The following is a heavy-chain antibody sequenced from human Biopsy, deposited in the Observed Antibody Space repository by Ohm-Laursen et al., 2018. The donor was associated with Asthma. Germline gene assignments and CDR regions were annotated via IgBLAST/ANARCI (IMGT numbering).Heavy chain of an antibody. D-gene: IGHD2-2*01. CDR2: ISGSGGST. J-gene: IGHJ4*02. CDR3: AREGHEYCSSTSCASFDY. Sequence: SLRLSCAASGFTFSSYAMSWVRQAPGKGLEWVSAISGSGGSTYYADSVKGRFTISRDKSKNTLYMQMNSLRAEDTAVYYCAREGHEYCSSTSCASFDYWGQGTLVTVSS. V-gene: IGHV3-23*01. CDR1: GFTFSSYA.